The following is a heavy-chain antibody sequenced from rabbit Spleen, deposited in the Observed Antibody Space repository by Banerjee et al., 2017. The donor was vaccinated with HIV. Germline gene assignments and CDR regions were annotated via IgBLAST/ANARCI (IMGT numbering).Heavy chain of an antibody. CDR3: ARDTSSSFSSYGMDL. CDR2: IESGSSGFT. CDR1: GFDLSNYYY. D-gene: IGHD1-1*01. V-gene: IGHV1S40*01. Sequence: QSLEESGGDLVKPGASLTLTCTASGFDLSNYYYMCWVRQAPGKGLEWIACIESGSSGFTYFASWAKGRFTISKTSSTTVTLHLTSLTAADTATYFCARDTSSSFSSYGMDLWGQGTLVTVS. J-gene: IGHJ6*01.